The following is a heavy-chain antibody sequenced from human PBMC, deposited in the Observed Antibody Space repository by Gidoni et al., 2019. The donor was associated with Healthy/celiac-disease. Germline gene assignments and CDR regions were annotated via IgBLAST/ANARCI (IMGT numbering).Heavy chain of an antibody. J-gene: IGHJ1*01. CDR3: ARPADISITMVRGDAEYFQH. Sequence: QLQLQESGPGLVKPSETLSLTCTVSGGSISSSSYYWGWIRQPPGKGLEWIGSIDYSGSTYYNPSLKSRVTISVDTSKNQFSLKLSSVTAADTAVYYCARPADISITMVRGDAEYFQHRGQGTLVTVSS. V-gene: IGHV4-39*01. D-gene: IGHD3-10*01. CDR2: IDYSGST. CDR1: GGSISSSSYY.